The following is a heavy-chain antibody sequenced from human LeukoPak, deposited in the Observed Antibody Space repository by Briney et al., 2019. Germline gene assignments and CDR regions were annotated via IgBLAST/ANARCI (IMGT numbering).Heavy chain of an antibody. CDR1: GYSISSGYY. CDR3: ARENCSGGSCRRGYNWFDP. J-gene: IGHJ5*02. V-gene: IGHV4-38-2*02. CDR2: IYHSGST. D-gene: IGHD2-15*01. Sequence: SETLSLTCTVSGYSISSGYYWGWIRQPPGKGLEWIGSIYHSGSTYYNPSLKSRVTISVDTSKNQFSLKLSSVTAADTAVYYCARENCSGGSCRRGYNWFDPWGQGTLVTVSS.